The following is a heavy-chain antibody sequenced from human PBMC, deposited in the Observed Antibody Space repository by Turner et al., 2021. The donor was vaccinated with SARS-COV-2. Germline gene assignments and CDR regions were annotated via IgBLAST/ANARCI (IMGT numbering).Heavy chain of an antibody. J-gene: IGHJ4*02. CDR1: GGSLSGSY. D-gene: IGHD3-3*01. CDR3: ARGDDPRKSGVV. CDR2: VHPYGTT. V-gene: IGHV4-34*01. Sequence: QVQLQQRGAGPLRPSATLSPILAVNGGSLSGSYWTWIRQPPGKGLAWIGEVHPYGTTYYNPSHKSRVSMSVDTSKNQFSLKQNSVTAADTAFYDCARGDDPRKSGVVWGQGTLFTVSS.